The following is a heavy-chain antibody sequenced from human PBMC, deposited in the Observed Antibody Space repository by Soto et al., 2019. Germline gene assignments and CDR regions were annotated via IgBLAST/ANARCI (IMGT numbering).Heavy chain of an antibody. J-gene: IGHJ4*02. D-gene: IGHD3-22*01. Sequence: EVQLVESGGGPVRPGGSLKLSCAASGFNFITYSLSWVRQAPGKGLGGLASISSSAVYIDYADSVKGRFTISRDNANNSLYLQMNSLRAEDTATYYCVRDGLDYYDTERLYFDNWGQGTLVTVSS. CDR2: ISSSAVYI. V-gene: IGHV3-21*01. CDR1: GFNFITYS. CDR3: VRDGLDYYDTERLYFDN.